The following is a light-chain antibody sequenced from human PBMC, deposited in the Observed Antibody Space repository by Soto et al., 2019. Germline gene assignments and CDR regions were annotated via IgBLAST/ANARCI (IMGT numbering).Light chain of an antibody. Sequence: DIQMTQSPSSLSASVGDRVTITCRASQSISNYLNWYQQKPGKAPKLLIYGASNLQSGVPSRFSGSGSGTDFTLTISSLQPEDFATYYCQQSYSTPQTFGQGTKV. CDR3: QQSYSTPQT. V-gene: IGKV1-39*01. CDR2: GAS. CDR1: QSISNY. J-gene: IGKJ1*01.